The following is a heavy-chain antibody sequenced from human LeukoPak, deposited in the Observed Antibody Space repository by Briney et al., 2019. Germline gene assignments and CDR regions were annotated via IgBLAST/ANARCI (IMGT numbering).Heavy chain of an antibody. CDR3: ARDQTSKGDAFDI. V-gene: IGHV4-38-2*02. CDR2: IYYSGGT. J-gene: IGHJ3*02. Sequence: SETLSLTCTVSGYSISSGYYWGWIRQPPGKGLEWIGSIYYSGGTYYNPSLQSRVTISVDTSKNQFSLKLRSVTAADTAVYYCARDQTSKGDAFDIWGQGTMVTVSS. CDR1: GYSISSGYY.